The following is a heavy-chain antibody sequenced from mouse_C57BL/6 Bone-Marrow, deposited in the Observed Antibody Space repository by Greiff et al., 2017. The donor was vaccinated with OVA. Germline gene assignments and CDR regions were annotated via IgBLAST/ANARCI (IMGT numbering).Heavy chain of an antibody. Sequence: QVQLKESGAELARPGASVQLSCKASGYTFTSYGISWVKQRTGQGLEWIGEIYPRSGNTYYNEKFKGKATLTADKSSSTAYMELRSLTSEDSAVYFCARGVLRRRGYAMDYWGQGTSVTVSS. CDR3: ARGVLRRRGYAMDY. J-gene: IGHJ4*01. V-gene: IGHV1-81*01. D-gene: IGHD2-4*01. CDR1: GYTFTSYG. CDR2: IYPRSGNT.